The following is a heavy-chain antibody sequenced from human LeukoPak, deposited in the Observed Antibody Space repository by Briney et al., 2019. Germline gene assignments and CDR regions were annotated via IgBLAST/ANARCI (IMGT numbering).Heavy chain of an antibody. Sequence: GGSLRLSCAASGFTVSSNYMSWVRQAPGKGLEWVSVIYSGGSTYYADSVKGRFTISRDNSKNTLYLQMNSLRAEDTAVYYCARVGEMATITVIEYYFDYWGQGTLVTVSS. CDR1: GFTVSSNY. CDR2: IYSGGST. CDR3: ARVGEMATITVIEYYFDY. D-gene: IGHD5-24*01. J-gene: IGHJ4*02. V-gene: IGHV3-66*01.